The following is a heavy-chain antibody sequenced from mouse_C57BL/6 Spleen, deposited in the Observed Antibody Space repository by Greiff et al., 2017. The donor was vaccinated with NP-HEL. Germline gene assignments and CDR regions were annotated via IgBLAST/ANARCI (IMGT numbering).Heavy chain of an antibody. CDR1: GYTFTDYY. J-gene: IGHJ4*01. CDR2: INPNNGGT. Sequence: EVQLQQSGPELVKPGASVKISCKASGYTFTDYYMNWVKQSHGKSLEWIGDINPNNGGTSYNQKFKGKATLTVDKSSSTAYMELRSLTSEDSAVYYCARTSYYGSRGYAMDYWGQGTSVTVSS. D-gene: IGHD1-1*01. CDR3: ARTSYYGSRGYAMDY. V-gene: IGHV1-26*01.